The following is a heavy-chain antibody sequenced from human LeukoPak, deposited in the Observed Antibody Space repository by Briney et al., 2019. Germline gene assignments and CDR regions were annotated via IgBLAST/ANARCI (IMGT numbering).Heavy chain of an antibody. V-gene: IGHV3-30*03. D-gene: IGHD7-27*01. J-gene: IGHJ4*02. Sequence: PGRSLRLSCAASGFTFSSYGMHWVRQAPGKGLEWVAVISYDGSNKYYADSVKGRFTISRDNSKNTLYLQMNSLRAEDTAVYYCAIPTGDGGFDYWGQGTLVTASS. CDR2: ISYDGSNK. CDR3: AIPTGDGGFDY. CDR1: GFTFSSYG.